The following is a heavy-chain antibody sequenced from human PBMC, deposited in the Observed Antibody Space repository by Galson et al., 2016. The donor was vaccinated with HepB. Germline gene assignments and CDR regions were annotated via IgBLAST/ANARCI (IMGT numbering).Heavy chain of an antibody. J-gene: IGHJ4*02. V-gene: IGHV3-74*01. Sequence: SLRLSCVVSGVTLSNYWFHWVRQAPGMGLVWVSYIYNDGSDTSYAASVKGRFTIPRDNAKNMVYLQMNSLTIEYTAVYYCARDYDFLLDSWGQGTLVTVSS. CDR2: IYNDGSDT. D-gene: IGHD3-3*01. CDR1: GVTLSNYW. CDR3: ARDYDFLLDS.